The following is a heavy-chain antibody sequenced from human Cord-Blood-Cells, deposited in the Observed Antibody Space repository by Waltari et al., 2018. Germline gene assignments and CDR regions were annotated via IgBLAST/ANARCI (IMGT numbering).Heavy chain of an antibody. V-gene: IGHV5-51*01. CDR2: IYPGDSDT. J-gene: IGHJ5*02. D-gene: IGHD3-22*01. CDR3: ARVLSDSSGYYYWFDP. CDR1: GYSFTSYW. Sequence: EVQLVQSGAEVKKPGESLKIFCKGSGYSFTSYWIGWVRQMPGKGLEWMGIIYPGDSDTRYSPSFQGQVTISADKSISTAYLQWSSLKASDTAMYYCARVLSDSSGYYYWFDPWGQGTLVTVSS.